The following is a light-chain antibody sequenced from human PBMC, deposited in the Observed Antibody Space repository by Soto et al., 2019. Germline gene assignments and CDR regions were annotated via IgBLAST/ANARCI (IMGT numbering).Light chain of an antibody. CDR3: QVWDSSVI. J-gene: IGLJ2*01. CDR1: NIGSKN. CDR2: RDN. Sequence: SYELTQPLSVSVALGQTATITCGGNNIGSKNVHWYQQRPGQAPVLVIYRDNNRPSGIPERFSGSNSGNTATLTITRAQAGDEADYYCQVWDSSVIFGGGTKVTVL. V-gene: IGLV3-9*01.